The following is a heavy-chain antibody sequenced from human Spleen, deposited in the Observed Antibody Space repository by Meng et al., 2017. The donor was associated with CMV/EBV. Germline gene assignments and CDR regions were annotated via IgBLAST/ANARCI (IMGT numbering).Heavy chain of an antibody. CDR1: GYTFSGYY. V-gene: IGHV1-2*02. D-gene: IGHD4-17*01. CDR3: ARGGSVTTAFDY. Sequence: ASVKVSCKASGYTFSGYYLNWVRQAPGQGLEWMGWINPDSGGTKYAQKFQDRVTMTRDTSISTAYMEMSRLRSDDTAVYYCARGGSVTTAFDYWGQGTLVTVSS. J-gene: IGHJ4*02. CDR2: INPDSGGT.